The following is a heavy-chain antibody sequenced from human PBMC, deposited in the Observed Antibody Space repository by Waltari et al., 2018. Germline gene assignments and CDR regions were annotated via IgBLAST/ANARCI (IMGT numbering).Heavy chain of an antibody. CDR3: ARFRYGGRGTPFDY. CDR2: IKQDGSEK. V-gene: IGHV3-7*01. J-gene: IGHJ4*02. D-gene: IGHD5-18*01. CDR1: GFTFSSYS. Sequence: EVQLVESGGGLVKPGGSLRLSCAASGFTFSSYSMNWVRQAPGKGLEWVANIKQDGSEKYYVDSVKGRFTISRDNAKNSLYLQMNSLRAEDTAVYYCARFRYGGRGTPFDYWGQGTLVTVSS.